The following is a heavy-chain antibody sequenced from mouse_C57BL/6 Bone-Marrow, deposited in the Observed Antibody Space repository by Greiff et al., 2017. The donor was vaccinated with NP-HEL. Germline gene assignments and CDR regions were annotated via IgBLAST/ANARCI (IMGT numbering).Heavy chain of an antibody. V-gene: IGHV1-54*01. CDR3: ARGLDY. CDR1: GYAFTNYL. CDR2: INPGSGGT. Sequence: QVQLQQSGAELVRPGTSVKVSCKASGYAFTNYLIEWVKQRPGQGLEWIGMINPGSGGTNYNEKFKGKATLTADKSSSTAYMQLSSLTSEDSAVYFCARGLDYWGQGTTLTVSS. D-gene: IGHD3-3*01. J-gene: IGHJ2*01.